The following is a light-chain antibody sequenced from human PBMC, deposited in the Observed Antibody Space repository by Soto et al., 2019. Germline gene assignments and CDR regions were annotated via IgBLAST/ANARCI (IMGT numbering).Light chain of an antibody. J-gene: IGKJ1*01. Sequence: DIQMTQSHSTLSASVGYSVTITCRASQSISTWLAWYQQKPGKAPKLLIYDASSLEGGVPSRFSGSGSGTEFTLTISGLQPDDFATYYCQQYNSFSWTFGQGTKVDI. CDR2: DAS. V-gene: IGKV1-5*01. CDR1: QSISTW. CDR3: QQYNSFSWT.